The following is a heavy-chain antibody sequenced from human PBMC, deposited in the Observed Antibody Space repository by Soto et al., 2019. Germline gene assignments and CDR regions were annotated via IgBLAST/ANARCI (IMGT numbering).Heavy chain of an antibody. CDR3: ARGRDRHPYYMDV. CDR2: IYYSGST. V-gene: IGHV4-31*03. J-gene: IGHJ6*03. Sequence: TSETLSLTCTVSGGSISSGGYYWSWIRQHPGKGLEWIGYIYYSGSTNYNPSLKSRVTISVDTSKNQFSLKLSSVTAADMAVYYCARGRDRHPYYMDVWGKGTTVTVSS. CDR1: GGSISSGGYY.